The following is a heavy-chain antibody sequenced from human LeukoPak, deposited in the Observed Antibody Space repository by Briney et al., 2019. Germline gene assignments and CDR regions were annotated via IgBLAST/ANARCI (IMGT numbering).Heavy chain of an antibody. V-gene: IGHV1-69*02. CDR1: GGILSKWS. CDR3: ATPFIAVAGTDY. D-gene: IGHD6-19*01. CDR2: IIPEFDEA. Sequence: GASVKVSCKASGGILSKWSISWVRQAPGQGLEWVGTIIPEFDEAHYAQKFQGRVTMTEDTSTDTAYMELSSLRSEDTAVYYCATPFIAVAGTDYWGQGTLVTVSS. J-gene: IGHJ4*02.